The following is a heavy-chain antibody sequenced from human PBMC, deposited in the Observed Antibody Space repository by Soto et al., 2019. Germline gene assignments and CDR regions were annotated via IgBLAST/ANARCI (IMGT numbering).Heavy chain of an antibody. CDR2: ISSSSSYI. V-gene: IGHV3-21*01. J-gene: IGHJ4*02. CDR1: GFTFSSYS. CDR3: ARASYCSSTSCYFDY. Sequence: GGSLRLSCAASGFTFSSYSMNWVRQAPGKGLEWVSSISSSSSYIYYAVSVKGRFTISRDNAKNSLYLQMNSLRAEDTAVYYCARASYCSSTSCYFDYWGQGTLVTVSS. D-gene: IGHD2-2*01.